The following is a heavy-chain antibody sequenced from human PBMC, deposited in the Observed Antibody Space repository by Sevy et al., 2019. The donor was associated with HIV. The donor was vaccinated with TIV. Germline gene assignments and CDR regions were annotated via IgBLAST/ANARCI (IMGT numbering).Heavy chain of an antibody. Sequence: GGSLRLSCAASAVTFSAHAMHWVRQAPGKGLEWVAVISYDGSSEYYAHSLKGRFTISRDNSKNTLYLQMHGLRPDDTAVYYCARDEVYSIVCYPGYWGQGTLVTVSS. D-gene: IGHD1-26*01. V-gene: IGHV3-30*03. CDR1: AVTFSAHA. J-gene: IGHJ4*02. CDR2: ISYDGSSE. CDR3: ARDEVYSIVCYPGY.